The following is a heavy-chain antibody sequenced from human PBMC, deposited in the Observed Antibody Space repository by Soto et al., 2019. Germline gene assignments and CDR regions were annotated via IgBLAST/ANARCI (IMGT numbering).Heavy chain of an antibody. CDR3: ARGPPGNSLAPFGS. J-gene: IGHJ4*02. Sequence: GESLKISCQASGYSFTTYWIAWVRQTPGRGLEWRGIIYPGDSEIKYSPSFDGQVTFPVDKSTSPAYLQWFGLKTSDTGLYFCARGPPGNSLAPFGSWGQGSLVTVSS. CDR1: GYSFTTYW. D-gene: IGHD2-21*01. V-gene: IGHV5-51*01. CDR2: IYPGDSEI.